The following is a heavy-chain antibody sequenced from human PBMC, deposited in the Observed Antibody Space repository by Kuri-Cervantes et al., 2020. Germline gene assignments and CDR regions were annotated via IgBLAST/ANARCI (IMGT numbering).Heavy chain of an antibody. CDR3: ARPGYSSSWYEFIYYYGMDV. V-gene: IGHV3-7*01. D-gene: IGHD6-13*01. J-gene: IGHJ6*02. CDR1: GFTFSSYW. CDR2: IKQDGSEK. Sequence: LSLTCAASGFTFSSYWMSWVRQAPGKGLEWVANIKQDGSEKYYVDSVKGRFTISRDNAKNSLYLQMNSLRAEDTAVYYCARPGYSSSWYEFIYYYGMDVWGQGTTVTVSS.